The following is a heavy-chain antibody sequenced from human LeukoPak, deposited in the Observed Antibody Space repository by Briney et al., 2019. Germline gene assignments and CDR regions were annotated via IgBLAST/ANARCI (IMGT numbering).Heavy chain of an antibody. D-gene: IGHD3-3*01. CDR3: ARLLGGDYFDY. V-gene: IGHV3-53*01. CDR1: GFTVSSNY. J-gene: IGHJ4*02. Sequence: PRGSLRLSCAASGFTVSSNYMSWVRQAPGKGLEWVSVIYSGGSTYYADSVKGRFTISRDNSKNTLYLQMNSLRAEDTAVYYCARLLGGDYFDYWGQGTLVTVSS. CDR2: IYSGGST.